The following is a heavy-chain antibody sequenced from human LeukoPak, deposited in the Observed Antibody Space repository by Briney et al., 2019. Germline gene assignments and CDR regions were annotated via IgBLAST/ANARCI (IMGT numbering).Heavy chain of an antibody. Sequence: GGSLSLSCAASGFTFSSYAMSWVRQAPGKGLEWVSAISGSGGSTYYADSVKGRFTISRDNSKNTLYLQMNSLRAEDTAVYYCAKSGLYYDILTGYNYFDYWGQGTLVTVSS. D-gene: IGHD3-9*01. J-gene: IGHJ4*02. CDR1: GFTFSSYA. CDR2: ISGSGGST. V-gene: IGHV3-23*01. CDR3: AKSGLYYDILTGYNYFDY.